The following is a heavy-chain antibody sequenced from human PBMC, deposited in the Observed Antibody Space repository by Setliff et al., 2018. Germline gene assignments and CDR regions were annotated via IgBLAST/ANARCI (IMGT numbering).Heavy chain of an antibody. J-gene: IGHJ3*02. CDR3: ARDRRMGEERGHAFDI. Sequence: ASVKVSCKASGGTFSSYAISWVRQAPGQGLEWMGGIIPIFGTANYAQKFQGRVTITTDESTSTAYMELSSLRSEDTAVYYCARDRRMGEERGHAFDIWGQGTMVTVSS. CDR2: IIPIFGTA. V-gene: IGHV1-69*05. D-gene: IGHD3-16*01. CDR1: GGTFSSYA.